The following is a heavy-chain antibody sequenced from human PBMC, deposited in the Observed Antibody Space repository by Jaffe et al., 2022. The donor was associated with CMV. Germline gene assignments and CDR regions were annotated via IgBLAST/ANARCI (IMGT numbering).Heavy chain of an antibody. J-gene: IGHJ3*02. V-gene: IGHV4-39*01. CDR2: IYYSGST. Sequence: QLQLQESGPGLVKPSETLSLTCTVSGGSISSSSYYWGWIRQPPGKGLEWIGSIYYSGSTYYNPSLKSRVTISVDTSKNQFSLKLSSVTAADTAVYYCARVAVEMADGAFDIWGQGTMVTVSS. D-gene: IGHD2-15*01. CDR3: ARVAVEMADGAFDI. CDR1: GGSISSSSYY.